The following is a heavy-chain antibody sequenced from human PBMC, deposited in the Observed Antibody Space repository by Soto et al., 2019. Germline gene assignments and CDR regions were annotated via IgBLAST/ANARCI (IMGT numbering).Heavy chain of an antibody. D-gene: IGHD3-10*01. CDR1: GGSFSGYY. J-gene: IGHJ2*01. CDR2: INHSGST. CDR3: ARMFSNCYFWYFDL. Sequence: HVQLQQWGAGLLKPSETLSLTCAVYGGSFSGYYWSWIRQPPGKGLGWIGEINHSGSTNYNPSLESRVTRAVDTSKNQFSLKLSPVTAADTAVYYCARMFSNCYFWYFDLWGRGTLVTVSS. V-gene: IGHV4-34*01.